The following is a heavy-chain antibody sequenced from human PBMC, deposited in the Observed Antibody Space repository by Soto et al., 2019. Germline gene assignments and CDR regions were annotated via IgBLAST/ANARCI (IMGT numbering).Heavy chain of an antibody. CDR2: IIPIFGTA. CDR3: SRAGEEWELLLAMYFQH. Sequence: GASVKVSCKASGGTFSSYAISWVRQAPGQGLEWMGGIIPIFGTANYAQKFQGRVTITEDESTSTAYMELSSLRSEDTAVSYCSRAGEEWELLLAMYFQHWGQGTLVTVSS. CDR1: GGTFSSYA. V-gene: IGHV1-69*13. J-gene: IGHJ1*01. D-gene: IGHD1-26*01.